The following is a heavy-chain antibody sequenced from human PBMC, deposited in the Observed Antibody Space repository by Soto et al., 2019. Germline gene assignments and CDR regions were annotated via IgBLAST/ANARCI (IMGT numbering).Heavy chain of an antibody. D-gene: IGHD6-19*01. J-gene: IGHJ4*02. CDR1: GGTFSSYA. CDR3: ARASYSSGPPSYFDY. V-gene: IGHV1-69*01. CDR2: IIPIFGTA. Sequence: QVQLVQSGAEVKKPGSSVKVSCKASGGTFSSYAISWVRQAPGQGLEWMGGIIPIFGTANYAPKFQGRVTITGDESTSTAYMELSSLRSEDTALYYCARASYSSGPPSYFDYWGQGTLVTVSS.